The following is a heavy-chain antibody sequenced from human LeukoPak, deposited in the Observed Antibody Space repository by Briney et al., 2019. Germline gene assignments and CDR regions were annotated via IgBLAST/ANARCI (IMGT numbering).Heavy chain of an antibody. Sequence: GGSLRLSCAASGFTVTSNHMSWVGRGPGNGLEGVSLIYSGGSTYYADSVKGRFTISSDNAKNSLYLQMNSLRAEDTAVYYCARDGSGWYDYWGQGILVTVSS. CDR3: ARDGSGWYDY. D-gene: IGHD6-19*01. J-gene: IGHJ4*02. V-gene: IGHV3-66*01. CDR2: IYSGGST. CDR1: GFTVTSNH.